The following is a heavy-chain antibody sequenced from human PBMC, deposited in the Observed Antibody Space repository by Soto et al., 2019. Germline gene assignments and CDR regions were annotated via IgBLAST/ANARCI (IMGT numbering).Heavy chain of an antibody. CDR1: GGSISSSSYY. CDR3: ARFGYSSCWYENLSY. CDR2: IYYSGST. J-gene: IGHJ4*02. Sequence: QLQLQESGPGLVKPSETLSLTCTVSGGSISSSSYYWGWIHQPPGKGLEWIGSIYYSGSTYYNPSLKSRVTISVDTSKNQFSLKLSSVTAADTAVYYCARFGYSSCWYENLSYWGQGTLVTVSS. V-gene: IGHV4-39*01. D-gene: IGHD6-19*01.